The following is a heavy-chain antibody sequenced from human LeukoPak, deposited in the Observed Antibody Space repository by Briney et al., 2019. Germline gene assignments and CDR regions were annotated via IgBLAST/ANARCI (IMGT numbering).Heavy chain of an antibody. CDR2: IYYTGST. D-gene: IGHD3-22*01. Sequence: PSQTLSLTCTVSGGSISRNGYYWSWLRQHPVKGLEWIGYIYYTGSTYYNPSLKSRATISLDTSNNQFSLRLNSLTAADTAVYYCASSGSTNNVDGSVSSSLAAFDIWGQGTMVTVSS. CDR1: GGSISRNGYY. J-gene: IGHJ3*02. V-gene: IGHV4-31*03. CDR3: ASSGSTNNVDGSVSSSLAAFDI.